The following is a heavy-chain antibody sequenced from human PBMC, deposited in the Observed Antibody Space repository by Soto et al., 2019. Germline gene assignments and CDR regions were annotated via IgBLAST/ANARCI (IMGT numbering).Heavy chain of an antibody. CDR1: GGTFSSYA. J-gene: IGHJ4*02. CDR3: AVGSHSHSSGYSNQFDY. D-gene: IGHD3-22*01. V-gene: IGHV1-69*01. Sequence: QVQLVQSGAEVKKPGSSVKVSCKASGGTFSSYAISWVRQAPGQGLEWMGGIIPIFGTANYAQKFQGRVTITADESTSTAYMELSSLRSEDTAVYYCAVGSHSHSSGYSNQFDYWGQGTLVTVSS. CDR2: IIPIFGTA.